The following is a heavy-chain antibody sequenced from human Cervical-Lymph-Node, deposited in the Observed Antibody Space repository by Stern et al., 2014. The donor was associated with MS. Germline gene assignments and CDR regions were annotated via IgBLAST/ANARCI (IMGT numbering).Heavy chain of an antibody. CDR2: ISYDGSYN. V-gene: IGHV3-30*19. J-gene: IGHJ6*02. CDR1: GFTFSKYG. D-gene: IGHD1-26*01. Sequence: VQLVPSGGGVVQPGRSLRLSCAASGFTFSKYGIHWVRQAPGTRLECLALISYDGSYNNCSDSVRGRFTISRDNPRNTVFLQMNSLRAEDTAVYQCAREYTTSSKVYGMDVWGQGTTVTVSS. CDR3: AREYTTSSKVYGMDV.